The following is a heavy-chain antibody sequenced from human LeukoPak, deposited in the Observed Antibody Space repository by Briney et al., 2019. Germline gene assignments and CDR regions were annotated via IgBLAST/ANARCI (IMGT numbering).Heavy chain of an antibody. V-gene: IGHV4-59*08. D-gene: IGHD6-13*01. J-gene: IGHJ5*02. CDR1: GGSISSYY. CDR3: ARLAAYSSSWYSDWFDP. CDR2: IYYSGST. Sequence: SETLSLTCTVSGGSISSYYWSWIRQPPGKGLEWIGYIYYSGSTNYNPSLKSRVTISVDTSKNQFSLKLSSVTAADTAVYYCARLAAYSSSWYSDWFDPWGQGTLVTVSS.